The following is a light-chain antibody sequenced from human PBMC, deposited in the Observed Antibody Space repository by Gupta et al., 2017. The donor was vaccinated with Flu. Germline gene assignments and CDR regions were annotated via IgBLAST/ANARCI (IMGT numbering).Light chain of an antibody. CDR1: SSDIVSYNY. V-gene: IGLV2-14*01. CDR3: SSYTSSNTLV. CDR2: DVT. J-gene: IGLJ2*01. Sequence: QSALTQPASVSGSPGQSNAIYCTGTSSDIVSYNYVSWYQQHPAKAPQLLIYDVTNRPSGVSSRFSGSKSGDTASLTISGRQAEDEADYYCSSYTSSNTLVFGGGTKLTVL.